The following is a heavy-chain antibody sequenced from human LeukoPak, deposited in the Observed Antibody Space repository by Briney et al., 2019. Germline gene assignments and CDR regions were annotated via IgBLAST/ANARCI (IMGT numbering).Heavy chain of an antibody. J-gene: IGHJ4*02. CDR2: ISGSGGST. D-gene: IGHD2-15*01. CDR3: ADHGWSFDY. CDR1: GFTFSSYS. Sequence: PGGSLRLSCAASGFTFSSYSMNWVRQAPGKGLEWVSAISGSGGSTYYADSVKGRFTISRDNSKNTLYLQMNSLRAEDTAVYYCADHGWSFDYWGQGTLVTVSS. V-gene: IGHV3-23*01.